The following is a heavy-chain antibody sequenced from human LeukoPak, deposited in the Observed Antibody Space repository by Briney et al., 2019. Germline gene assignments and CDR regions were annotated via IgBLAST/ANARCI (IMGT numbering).Heavy chain of an antibody. CDR3: ARGYRYYDILTGYQNWFDP. J-gene: IGHJ5*02. Sequence: SETLSLTCAVYGGSFSGNYWSWLRQPPGKGVEWIGEINHGGSTNYNPSLKSRVTISVDTSKNQFSLKLSPVTAADTAVYYCARGYRYYDILTGYQNWFDPWGQGTLVTVSS. D-gene: IGHD3-9*01. CDR2: INHGGST. V-gene: IGHV4-34*01. CDR1: GGSFSGNY.